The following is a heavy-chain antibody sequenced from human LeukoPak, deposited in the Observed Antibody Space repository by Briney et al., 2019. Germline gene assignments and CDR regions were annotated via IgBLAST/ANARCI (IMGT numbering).Heavy chain of an antibody. CDR3: ARGAVHGEYFDY. J-gene: IGHJ4*02. D-gene: IGHD3-10*01. CDR2: ISYDGSNK. CDR1: GFTFSGYA. V-gene: IGHV3-30*04. Sequence: GRSLRLSCAASGFTFSGYAMHWVRQAPGKGLEWVAVISYDGSNKYYADSVKGRFTISRDNSKNTLYLQMNSLRAEDTAVYYCARGAVHGEYFDYWGQGTLVTVSS.